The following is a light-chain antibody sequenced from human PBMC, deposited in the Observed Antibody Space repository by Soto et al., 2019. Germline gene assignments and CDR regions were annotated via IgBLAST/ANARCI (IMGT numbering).Light chain of an antibody. CDR1: ESVSTF. CDR3: QQRSNWPWT. Sequence: EIVLTQSPATLSLSPGERATLSCRASESVSTFLAWYQQRPGQAPRLLIYEASSRATGIPARFSGGGSGTVCTLTISRLGPEDLAVYYCQQRSNWPWTFGQGTQVEI. V-gene: IGKV3-11*01. J-gene: IGKJ1*01. CDR2: EAS.